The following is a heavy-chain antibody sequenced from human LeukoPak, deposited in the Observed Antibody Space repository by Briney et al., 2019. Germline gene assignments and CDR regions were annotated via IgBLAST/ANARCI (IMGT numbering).Heavy chain of an antibody. V-gene: IGHV3-21*01. CDR2: VNTVSSYI. CDR1: GFVFRIYS. D-gene: IGHD3-22*01. J-gene: IGHJ4*02. Sequence: GGSLRLSCAASGFVFRIYSFNWVRQAPGKGLEWVASVNTVSSYIYYADSVRGRFTISRDNAKNSVLLQMNSLRAEDMAMYYCVRLRRNSDSSGYFYYYDNWGQGTLVTVSS. CDR3: VRLRRNSDSSGYFYYYDN.